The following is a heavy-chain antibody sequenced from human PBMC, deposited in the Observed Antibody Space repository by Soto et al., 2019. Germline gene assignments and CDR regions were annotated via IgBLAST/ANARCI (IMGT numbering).Heavy chain of an antibody. CDR3: TRPSSSWGLFDY. CDR1: GFTFSGSA. Sequence: EVQLVESGGGLVQPGGSLKLSCAASGFTFSGSAMHWVRQASGKGLEWVGRIRSKANSYATAYAASVKGRFTISRDDSKNTAYLQMNSLKTEDTAVYYCTRPSSSWGLFDYWGQGTLVTVSS. CDR2: IRSKANSYAT. V-gene: IGHV3-73*01. D-gene: IGHD6-13*01. J-gene: IGHJ4*02.